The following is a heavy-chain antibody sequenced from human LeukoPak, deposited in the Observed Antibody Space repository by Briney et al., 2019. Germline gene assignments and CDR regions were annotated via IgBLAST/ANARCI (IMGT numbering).Heavy chain of an antibody. J-gene: IGHJ4*02. D-gene: IGHD3-10*01. CDR3: ARGRHSSFDY. V-gene: IGHV3-74*01. CDR2: ITSEGSNR. Sequence: PGVSLRLSCAASGFTFSNFWLQCVREAPGKGLEWVSRITSEGSNRNYADAVRGRFNISRDNAKNTLYLQMNSLRAEDTRVYYCARGRHSSFDYWGEGAVVSVSS. CDR1: GFTFSNFW.